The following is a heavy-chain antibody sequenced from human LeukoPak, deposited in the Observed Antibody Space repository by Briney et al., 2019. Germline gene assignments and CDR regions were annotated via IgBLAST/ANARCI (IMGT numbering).Heavy chain of an antibody. D-gene: IGHD3-10*01. Sequence: ASVKVCCKCSGYSFTGYYIHWVREAPGQGLGWMWLINLNSGGTNYAQKVQGRGTMTRDTAISTAYMELSRLTSDDPAVYYCARSNYYGSGSHRYYFDYWGQGTLVTVSS. CDR1: GYSFTGYY. J-gene: IGHJ4*02. CDR3: ARSNYYGSGSHRYYFDY. V-gene: IGHV1-2*02. CDR2: INLNSGGT.